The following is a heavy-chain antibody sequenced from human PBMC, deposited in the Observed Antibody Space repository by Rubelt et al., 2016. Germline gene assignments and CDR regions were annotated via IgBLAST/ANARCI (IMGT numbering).Heavy chain of an antibody. Sequence: QPGGSLSLSCAASGFPFSSYAMNWVRQAPGKGLEWVSTVFGSGDSTTYADSVKGRFTISRDISKNTLYLQMNSLRAEDTAVYYCAKVGAHYDILTGYYPYYYYYYMDVWGKGTTVTVSS. D-gene: IGHD3-9*01. CDR1: GFPFSSYA. CDR2: VFGSGDST. V-gene: IGHV3-23*01. J-gene: IGHJ6*03. CDR3: AKVGAHYDILTGYYPYYYYYYMDV.